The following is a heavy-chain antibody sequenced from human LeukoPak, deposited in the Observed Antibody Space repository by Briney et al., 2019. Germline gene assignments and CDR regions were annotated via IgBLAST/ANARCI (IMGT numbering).Heavy chain of an antibody. Sequence: GASVKVSCKASGYTFTSYYMHWVRQAPGQGLEWMGWFNPASGGTKYAQKFQGRVTMTRDTSINTAYMELSSLGLDDTAVYYCARGLYYGGNQRAHDAFDIWGQGTLVTVSS. CDR1: GYTFTSYY. D-gene: IGHD4-23*01. CDR2: FNPASGGT. V-gene: IGHV1-2*02. CDR3: ARGLYYGGNQRAHDAFDI. J-gene: IGHJ3*02.